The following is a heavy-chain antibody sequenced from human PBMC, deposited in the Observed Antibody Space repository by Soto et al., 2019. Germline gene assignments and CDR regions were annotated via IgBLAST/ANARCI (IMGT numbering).Heavy chain of an antibody. CDR3: ARGHYDILTGYYTDYYYYAMDV. Sequence: PDTLSLTCTVPGASISSYYWSWTRQPPGKGRERFGYIYYSVSTNYNPSLKSRVTISVDTSKNQFSLKLSSVTAADTAVYYCARGHYDILTGYYTDYYYYAMDVWVHGSTVLVSS. V-gene: IGHV4-59*01. CDR1: GASISSYY. J-gene: IGHJ6*02. D-gene: IGHD3-9*01. CDR2: IYYSVST.